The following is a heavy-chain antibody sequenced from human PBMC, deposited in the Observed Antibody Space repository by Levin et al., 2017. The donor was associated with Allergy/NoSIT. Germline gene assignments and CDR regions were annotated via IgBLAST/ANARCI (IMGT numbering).Heavy chain of an antibody. V-gene: IGHV1-2*03. D-gene: IGHD2-2*01. Sequence: LAASVKVSCKASGYTFTGYYMHWVRQAPGQGLEWMGWINPNNGGTNYAQKFQGRVTMTRDTSISTAYMELSRLRSDDTAVYYCARGACSGTSCYRDYWGQGTLVTVSS. CDR1: GYTFTGYY. J-gene: IGHJ4*02. CDR2: INPNNGGT. CDR3: ARGACSGTSCYRDY.